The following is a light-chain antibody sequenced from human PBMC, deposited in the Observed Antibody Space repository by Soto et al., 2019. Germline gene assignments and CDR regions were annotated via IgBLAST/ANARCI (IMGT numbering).Light chain of an antibody. Sequence: DIQMTQSASTLSGSLGDRVTITCGASQTISTWMAWYQQKPGKAPKLLVYDASTLQSGVASRFSGSGSGKEFTLIISGLQPDDSATYYCQQYTNTNNPWMFGQGTKVDIK. CDR2: DAS. J-gene: IGKJ1*01. CDR3: QQYTNTNNPWM. V-gene: IGKV1-5*01. CDR1: QTISTW.